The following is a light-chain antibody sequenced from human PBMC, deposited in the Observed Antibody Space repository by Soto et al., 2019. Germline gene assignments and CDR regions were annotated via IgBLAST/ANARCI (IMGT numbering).Light chain of an antibody. CDR1: SGSIASNY. CDR2: KDD. CDR3: QSYDSSNQV. J-gene: IGLJ3*02. Sequence: NFMLTQPHSVSESPGKTVTISCTRSSGSIASNYVQWYQQRPGSAPTTVIYKDDQRPSGVPDRFSGSIDSSSNSASLTIYGLKTEDEADYYCQSYDSSNQVFGGGTQLTVL. V-gene: IGLV6-57*04.